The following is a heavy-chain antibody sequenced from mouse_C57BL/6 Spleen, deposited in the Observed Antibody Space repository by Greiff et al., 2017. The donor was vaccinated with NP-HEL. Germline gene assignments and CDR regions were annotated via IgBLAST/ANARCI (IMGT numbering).Heavy chain of an antibody. V-gene: IGHV1-80*01. CDR1: GYAFSSYW. J-gene: IGHJ2*01. CDR3: ARSRDYYGSSPLFDD. CDR2: IYPGDGDT. Sequence: QVQLQQSGAELVKPGASVKISCKASGYAFSSYWMNWVKQRPGKGLEWIGQIYPGDGDTNYNGKFKGKATLTADKSSSTAYMQLSSLTSEDSAVYFCARSRDYYGSSPLFDDWGQGTTLTVSS. D-gene: IGHD1-1*01.